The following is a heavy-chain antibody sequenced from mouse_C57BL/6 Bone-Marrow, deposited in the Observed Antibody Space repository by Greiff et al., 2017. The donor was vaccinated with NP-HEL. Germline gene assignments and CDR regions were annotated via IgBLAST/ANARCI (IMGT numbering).Heavy chain of an antibody. J-gene: IGHJ1*03. CDR1: GFTFSDYG. CDR3: ARGLITEGYFDV. V-gene: IGHV5-17*01. Sequence: EVKLVESGGGLVKPGGSLKLSCAASGFTFSDYGMHWVRQAPEKGLEWVAYISSGSSTIYYADTVKGRFTISRDNAKNTLFLQMTSLRSEDTAMYYCARGLITEGYFDVWGTGTTVTVSS. CDR2: ISSGSSTI. D-gene: IGHD2-4*01.